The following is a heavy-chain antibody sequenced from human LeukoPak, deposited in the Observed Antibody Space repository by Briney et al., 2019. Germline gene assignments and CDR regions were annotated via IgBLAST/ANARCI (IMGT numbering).Heavy chain of an antibody. CDR1: GGSISSPY. D-gene: IGHD5-12*01. CDR2: FYTSGIA. CDR3: ARVLGRGGYAYFDY. Sequence: SETLSLTCTVSGGSISSPYWTWIRQPAGKGLEWIGRFYTSGIANYNPSLKSRVTMSVDTSKNQFSLKLSSVTAADTAVYYCARVLGRGGYAYFDYWGQGTLVTVSS. V-gene: IGHV4-4*07. J-gene: IGHJ4*02.